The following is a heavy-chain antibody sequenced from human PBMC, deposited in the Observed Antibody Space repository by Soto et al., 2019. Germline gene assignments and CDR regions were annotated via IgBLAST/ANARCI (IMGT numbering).Heavy chain of an antibody. Sequence: VQMVESGGGVVQPGRSLRLSCAVSGFIFSDFSMNWVRQAPGKGLEWVASIGSSGGNSFYADSVQGRFISSRDNVKTSHDLQINSLRAEDTPVYYCAREKRHNSLGGRFGMDVWGQGTTVTVS. J-gene: IGHJ6*02. D-gene: IGHD1-1*01. CDR3: AREKRHNSLGGRFGMDV. V-gene: IGHV3-21*01. CDR1: GFIFSDFS. CDR2: IGSSGGNS.